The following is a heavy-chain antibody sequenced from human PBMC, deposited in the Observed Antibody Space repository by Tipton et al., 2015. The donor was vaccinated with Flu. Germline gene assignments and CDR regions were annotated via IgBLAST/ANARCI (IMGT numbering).Heavy chain of an antibody. CDR2: IWYDGSNK. CDR1: GFTFSSYG. D-gene: IGHD2-8*01. Sequence: SLRLSCAASGFTFSSYGMHWVRQAPGKGLEWVAVIWYDGSNKYYADSVKGRFTISRDNSKNTLYLQMNSLRAEDTAVYYCARDLGVLFAPLDYMDVWGKGTTVTVSS. J-gene: IGHJ6*03. CDR3: ARDLGVLFAPLDYMDV. V-gene: IGHV3-33*08.